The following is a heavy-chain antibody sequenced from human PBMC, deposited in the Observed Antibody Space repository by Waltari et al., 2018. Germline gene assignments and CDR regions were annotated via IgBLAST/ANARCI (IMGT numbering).Heavy chain of an antibody. V-gene: IGHV1-2*02. D-gene: IGHD1-1*01. CDR3: VREALPGNKIIDY. CDR1: GYTFTAYY. J-gene: IGHJ4*02. Sequence: QVQLVQSGAEVRDPGASVKVSCTTSGYTFTAYYPHWVRQAPGRGLEWMAWINCSTGYSNSARTFQGRITVTRDTSMSTVYMELGRLRSDDTALYYCVREALPGNKIIDYWGQGTLLTVSS. CDR2: INCSTGYS.